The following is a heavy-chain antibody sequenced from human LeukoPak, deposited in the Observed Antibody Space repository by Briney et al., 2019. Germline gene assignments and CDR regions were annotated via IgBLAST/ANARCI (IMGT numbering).Heavy chain of an antibody. V-gene: IGHV3-15*01. D-gene: IGHD3-10*01. Sequence: PGGSLRLSCVASGLSFTNAWMSWVRQAPGKGLEWVGRIKKKAEGETTDYAAPVKGRFTISRDDSKNTLYLQMNSLKTEDTAVYYCTSVGFGPYYFDNWGQGTLVTVSS. CDR3: TSVGFGPYYFDN. CDR2: IKKKAEGETT. J-gene: IGHJ4*02. CDR1: GLSFTNAW.